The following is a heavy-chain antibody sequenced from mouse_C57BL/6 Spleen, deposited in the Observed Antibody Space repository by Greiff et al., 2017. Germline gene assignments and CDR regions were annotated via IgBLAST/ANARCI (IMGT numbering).Heavy chain of an antibody. Sequence: VQLQQPGAELVKPGASVKLSCKASGYTFTSYWMQWVKQRPGQGLEWIGEIDPSDSYPNYNQKFKGKATLTVDTSSSTAYMQLRSLTSEDSAVYYCARSGYFDYWGQGTTLTVSS. CDR3: ARSGYFDY. CDR1: GYTFTSYW. CDR2: IDPSDSYP. J-gene: IGHJ2*01. V-gene: IGHV1-50*01.